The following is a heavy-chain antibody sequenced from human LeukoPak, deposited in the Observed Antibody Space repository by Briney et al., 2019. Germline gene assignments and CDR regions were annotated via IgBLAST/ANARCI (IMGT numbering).Heavy chain of an antibody. J-gene: IGHJ4*02. Sequence: SSETLSLTCAVSGYSISSGYYWGWIRQPPGKGLEWIGSNYHNGNTYYNPSLKSRVTISVDTSKNQFSLKLSSVTAADTAVYYCARLSITMILVVITEYYFDYWGQGPLVTVSS. V-gene: IGHV4-38-2*01. CDR1: GYSISSGYY. D-gene: IGHD3-22*01. CDR3: ARLSITMILVVITEYYFDY. CDR2: NYHNGNT.